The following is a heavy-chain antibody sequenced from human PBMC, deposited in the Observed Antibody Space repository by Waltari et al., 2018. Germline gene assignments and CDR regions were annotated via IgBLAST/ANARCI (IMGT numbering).Heavy chain of an antibody. Sequence: QVQLQESGPGLVKPSATLSLTCTVSGYSISSGYYWAWLRQPPGKGLEWIGSIHHSGSTYYNPSLKSRVTISVDTSKNQFSLKLSSVTAADTAVYYCASPNLREDYYYYYMDVWGKGTTVTVSS. CDR2: IHHSGST. CDR3: ASPNLREDYYYYYMDV. D-gene: IGHD1-1*01. V-gene: IGHV4-38-2*02. J-gene: IGHJ6*03. CDR1: GYSISSGYY.